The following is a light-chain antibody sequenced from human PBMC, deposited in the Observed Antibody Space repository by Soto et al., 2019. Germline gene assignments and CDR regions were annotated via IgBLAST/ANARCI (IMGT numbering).Light chain of an antibody. CDR3: SSYTSSSTRV. Sequence: QSVLTQPPSVSGAPGQRVTISCTGSSSNIGAGYDVHWYQQLPGTAPKLLIYGNSNRPSGVPDRFSGSKSGTSASLASTGLQAEDEADYYCSSYTSSSTRVFGGGTKLTVL. V-gene: IGLV1-40*01. J-gene: IGLJ3*02. CDR2: GNS. CDR1: SSNIGAGYD.